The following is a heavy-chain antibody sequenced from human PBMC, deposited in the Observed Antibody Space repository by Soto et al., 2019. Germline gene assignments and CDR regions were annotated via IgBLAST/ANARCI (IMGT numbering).Heavy chain of an antibody. J-gene: IGHJ4*02. CDR2: IIPILGIA. Sequence: QVQLVQSGAEVKKPGSSVKVSCKASGGTFSSYTISWVRQAPGQGLEWMGRIIPILGIANYAQKFQGRVTITADKSTSTAYMELSSLRSEDTAVYYCAADKESSGSDYCGQGTLVTVSS. CDR3: AADKESSGSDY. D-gene: IGHD3-10*01. CDR1: GGTFSSYT. V-gene: IGHV1-69*02.